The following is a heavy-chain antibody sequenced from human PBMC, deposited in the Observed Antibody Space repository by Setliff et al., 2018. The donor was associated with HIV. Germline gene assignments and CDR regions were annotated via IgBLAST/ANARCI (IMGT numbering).Heavy chain of an antibody. CDR3: VRDLLWAFDM. CDR2: ITERADET. D-gene: IGHD3-10*01. J-gene: IGHJ3*02. V-gene: IGHV3-21*05. Sequence: GESLKISCAASGFTFGSYSMNWVRQAPGKGLEWISYITERADETHYADSVKGRFSISRDTAKNSLYLQMNSLRPEDTALYYCVRDLLWAFDMWGPGTMVTVSS. CDR1: GFTFGSYS.